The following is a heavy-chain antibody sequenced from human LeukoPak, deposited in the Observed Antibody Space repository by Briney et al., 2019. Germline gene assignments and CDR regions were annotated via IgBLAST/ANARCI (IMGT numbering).Heavy chain of an antibody. D-gene: IGHD2-15*01. Sequence: GGSLRLSCAASGFTFSSYSMSWVRQAPGKGLVWVSRINSDGSSTSYADSVKGRFTISRDNAKNTLYLQMNSLRAEDTAVYYCARELGCSGGSCYLSWFDPWGQGTLVTVSS. CDR3: ARELGCSGGSCYLSWFDP. J-gene: IGHJ5*02. CDR2: INSDGSST. CDR1: GFTFSSYS. V-gene: IGHV3-74*01.